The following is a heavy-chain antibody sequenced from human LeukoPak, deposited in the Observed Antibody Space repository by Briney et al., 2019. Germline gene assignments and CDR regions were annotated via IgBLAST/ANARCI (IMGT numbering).Heavy chain of an antibody. CDR1: GGSISSYY. CDR2: ISGSGGNT. Sequence: ETLSLTCTVSGGSISSYYWSWVRQAPGKGLEWVSAISGSGGNTYYADSVKGRFTISRGNSKNTLYLQMNSLRAEDTAVYYCAKGIRRGTGFDYWGQGTLVTVSS. V-gene: IGHV3-23*01. D-gene: IGHD1-14*01. CDR3: AKGIRRGTGFDY. J-gene: IGHJ4*02.